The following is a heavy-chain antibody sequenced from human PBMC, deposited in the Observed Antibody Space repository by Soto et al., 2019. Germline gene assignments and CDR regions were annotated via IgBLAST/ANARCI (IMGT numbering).Heavy chain of an antibody. J-gene: IGHJ4*02. CDR2: ISYDGSNK. V-gene: IGHV3-30-3*01. CDR3: AIGDDYGDRKAD. CDR1: GFTFSSYA. D-gene: IGHD4-17*01. Sequence: QVQLVESGGGVVQPGRSLRLSCAASGFTFSSYAMHWVRQAPGKGLEWVAVISYDGSNKYYADSVKGRFTISRDNSKNTLYLQMNSLRAEDTAVYYCAIGDDYGDRKADWGQGTLVTVSS.